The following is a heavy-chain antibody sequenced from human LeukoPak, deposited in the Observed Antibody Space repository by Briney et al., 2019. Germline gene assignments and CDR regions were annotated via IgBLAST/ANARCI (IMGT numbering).Heavy chain of an antibody. D-gene: IGHD1-26*01. CDR2: INTNTGNP. Sequence: GASVKVSCKASGYTFTIYGMNWVRQAPGQGLEWMGWINTNTGNPTYAQGFTGRFVFSLDTSVSTAYLQISSLKAEDTAAYYCARGMTPQREDYWGQGTLVTVSS. CDR1: GYTFTIYG. CDR3: ARGMTPQREDY. V-gene: IGHV7-4-1*02. J-gene: IGHJ4*02.